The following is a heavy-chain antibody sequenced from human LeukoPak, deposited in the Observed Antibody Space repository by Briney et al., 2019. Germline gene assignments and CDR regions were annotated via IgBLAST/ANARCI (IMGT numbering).Heavy chain of an antibody. Sequence: SETLSLTCTVSGGSISSNYWVWIRQPPGKGLEWIGNIYYSGSTNHNPSLNSRVTISVDTSKNQFSLKLSSVTAADTAVYYCARDPSRGLYYFDHWGQGTLVTVSS. CDR2: IYYSGST. D-gene: IGHD3-10*01. V-gene: IGHV4-59*01. J-gene: IGHJ4*02. CDR3: ARDPSRGLYYFDH. CDR1: GGSISSNY.